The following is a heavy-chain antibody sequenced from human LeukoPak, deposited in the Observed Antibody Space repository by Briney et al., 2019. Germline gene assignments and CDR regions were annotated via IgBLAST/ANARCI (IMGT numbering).Heavy chain of an antibody. D-gene: IGHD3-22*01. V-gene: IGHV3-23*01. Sequence: PGGSLRLSCAASGFTFSSYAMSWVRQAPGKGREWVSAISGSGGSKYYADSVKGRFTISRDNSKNTLYLQMNSLRAEDTAVYYCAKAEYYYDSSIDYWGQGTLVTVSS. CDR2: ISGSGGSK. J-gene: IGHJ4*02. CDR3: AKAEYYYDSSIDY. CDR1: GFTFSSYA.